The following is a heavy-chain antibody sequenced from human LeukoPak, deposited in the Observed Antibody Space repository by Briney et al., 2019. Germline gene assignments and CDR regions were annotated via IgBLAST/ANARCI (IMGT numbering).Heavy chain of an antibody. D-gene: IGHD5-12*01. CDR1: GYSISSGYY. Sequence: SETLSLTCAVSGYSISSGYYWGWIRQPPGKGLEGIGSIYHSGGTYYNPSLKSRVTISVDTSKNQFSLKLSSVTAADTAVYYCARGYSGYRFDYWGQGTLVTVSS. CDR2: IYHSGGT. V-gene: IGHV4-38-2*01. J-gene: IGHJ4*02. CDR3: ARGYSGYRFDY.